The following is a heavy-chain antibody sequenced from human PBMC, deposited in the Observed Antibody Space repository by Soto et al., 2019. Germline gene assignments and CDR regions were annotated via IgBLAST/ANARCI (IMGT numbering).Heavy chain of an antibody. CDR3: GRDLGGSGTPLEYYGMDV. CDR2: ISGDGIKK. D-gene: IGHD3-10*01. CDR1: AFTVRDYA. V-gene: IGHV3-30*04. J-gene: IGHJ6*02. Sequence: PXGFLSLGCVASAFTVRDYAMHGFRQAPGKGLEWVAAISGDGIKKSYADSVKGRATLSRDNAKNTLYLQMDNLRAEDTAVYFCGRDLGGSGTPLEYYGMDVWGRGTTVT.